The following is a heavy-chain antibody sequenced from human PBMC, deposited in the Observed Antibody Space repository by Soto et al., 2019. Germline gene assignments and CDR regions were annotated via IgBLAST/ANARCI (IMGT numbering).Heavy chain of an antibody. Sequence: QVTLKESGPVLVKPTETLTLTCTVSGFSLSNARMGVSWIRQPPGKALERLAHIFSNDEKSYSTSLKSRLTTSKDTSKSQAALTTTNMDPVDTAIYYWARYYDSSGYYYVDAFDIWGQGTMVTVSS. CDR3: ARYYDSSGYYYVDAFDI. D-gene: IGHD3-22*01. V-gene: IGHV2-26*01. CDR2: IFSNDEK. J-gene: IGHJ3*02. CDR1: GFSLSNARMG.